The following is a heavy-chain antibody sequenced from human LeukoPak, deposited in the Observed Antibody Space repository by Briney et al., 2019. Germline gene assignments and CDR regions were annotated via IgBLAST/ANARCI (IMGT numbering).Heavy chain of an antibody. CDR2: INYGGST. J-gene: IGHJ4*02. CDR1: DTSISTSSYY. Sequence: SETLSLTCTVSDTSISTSSYYWGWIRQPPGKGLEWIWSINYGGSTYYNPSLKSRVTISVDTSKNQFFLKLSSVTAADTAVYYCARPDIHQEEVHYWGQGSLVTVSS. CDR3: ARPDIHQEEVHY. V-gene: IGHV4-39*01. D-gene: IGHD2-15*01.